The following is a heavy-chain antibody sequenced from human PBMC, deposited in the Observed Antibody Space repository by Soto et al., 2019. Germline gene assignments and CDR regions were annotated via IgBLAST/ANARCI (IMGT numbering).Heavy chain of an antibody. Sequence: GGSLRLSCAASGFTFSSYSMNWVRQAPGKGLEWVSSISSSSSYIYYADSVKGRFTISRDNAKNSLYLQMNSLRAEDTAVYYCARDPSPHSGFNYWGQGTLVTVYS. CDR1: GFTFSSYS. V-gene: IGHV3-21*01. CDR3: ARDPSPHSGFNY. CDR2: ISSSSSYI. J-gene: IGHJ4*02. D-gene: IGHD6-19*01.